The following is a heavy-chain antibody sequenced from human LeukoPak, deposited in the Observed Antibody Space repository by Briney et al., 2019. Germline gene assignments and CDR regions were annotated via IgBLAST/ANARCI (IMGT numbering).Heavy chain of an antibody. CDR2: ISSDGGAM. CDR1: GFSFSDYY. Sequence: GGSLRLSCAASGFSFSDYYMTWIRQAPGKGLQWVSSISSDGGAMYYADSVKGRFTISRDNARNSLYLQMNSLRAEDTAVYYCARERGSDYWGQGTLVTVSS. J-gene: IGHJ4*02. CDR3: ARERGSDY. V-gene: IGHV3-11*04.